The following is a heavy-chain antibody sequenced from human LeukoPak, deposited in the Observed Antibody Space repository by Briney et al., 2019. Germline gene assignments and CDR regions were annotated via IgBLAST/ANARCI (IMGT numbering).Heavy chain of an antibody. CDR1: GGSFTTSGYY. CDR2: LSYSGST. D-gene: IGHD6-13*01. CDR3: ASDLIAAGGSTLGS. Sequence: SETLSLTCTVSGGSFTTSGYYWGWIRQPPGKGPEWIGCLSYSGSTYYNPSLKGRVTISLDTSKNHFSLNLTSVTAADTAVYYCASDLIAAGGSTLGSWGQGTLVTVSS. V-gene: IGHV4-39*02. J-gene: IGHJ5*02.